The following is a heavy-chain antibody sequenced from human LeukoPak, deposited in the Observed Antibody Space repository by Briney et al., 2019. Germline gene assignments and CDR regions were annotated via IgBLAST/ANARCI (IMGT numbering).Heavy chain of an antibody. J-gene: IGHJ4*02. Sequence: ASVKVSCKASGYTFTSYGISWVRQAPGQGLEWMGWISAYNGNTNYAQKLQGRVTMTTDTSTSTAYMELRSLRSEDTAVYYCARLGYCSSTSCYTYAYWGQGTLVTVSS. V-gene: IGHV1-18*01. CDR1: GYTFTSYG. CDR2: ISAYNGNT. D-gene: IGHD2-2*02. CDR3: ARLGYCSSTSCYTYAY.